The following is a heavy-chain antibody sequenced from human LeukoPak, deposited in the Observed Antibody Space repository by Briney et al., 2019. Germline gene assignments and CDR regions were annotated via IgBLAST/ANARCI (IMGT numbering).Heavy chain of an antibody. V-gene: IGHV3-74*01. CDR1: GFIISYSW. Sequence: QSGASMSPCCAASGFIISYSWRRGVRQARGRVQLWVSSINSDGISKCYEDFEKGRFTISRDNAKNTLYLQMNSLRAEDTAVYYCARVPGVRGPLNNWGQGTLVTVSS. CDR2: INSDGISK. J-gene: IGHJ4*02. CDR3: ARVPGVRGPLNN. D-gene: IGHD3-10*01.